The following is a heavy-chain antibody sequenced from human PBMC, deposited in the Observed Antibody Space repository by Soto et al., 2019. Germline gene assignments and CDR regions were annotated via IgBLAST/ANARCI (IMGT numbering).Heavy chain of an antibody. CDR3: ARNYDFWSGYFPFDY. V-gene: IGHV4-34*01. CDR2: INHSGST. Sequence: QVQLQQWGAGLLKPSETLSLTCAVYGGSFSGYYWSWIRQPPGKGLEWIGEINHSGSTNYNPSLKSRVTISVDTSKNQFSLKLSSVTAADTAVYYCARNYDFWSGYFPFDYWGQGTLVTVSS. J-gene: IGHJ4*02. D-gene: IGHD3-3*01. CDR1: GGSFSGYY.